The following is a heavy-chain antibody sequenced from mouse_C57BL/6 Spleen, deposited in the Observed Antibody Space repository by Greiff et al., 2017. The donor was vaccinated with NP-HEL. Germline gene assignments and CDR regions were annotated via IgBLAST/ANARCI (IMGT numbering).Heavy chain of an antibody. J-gene: IGHJ4*01. CDR1: GFTFSDYY. D-gene: IGHD2-10*02. CDR2: INYDGSST. Sequence: DVQLVESEGGLVQPGSSMKLSCTASGFTFSDYYMAWVRQVPEKGLEWVANINYDGSSTYYLDSLKSRFIISRDNAKNILYLQMSSLKSEDTATYYCAREEYGNSYYAMDYWGQGTSVTVSS. CDR3: AREEYGNSYYAMDY. V-gene: IGHV5-16*01.